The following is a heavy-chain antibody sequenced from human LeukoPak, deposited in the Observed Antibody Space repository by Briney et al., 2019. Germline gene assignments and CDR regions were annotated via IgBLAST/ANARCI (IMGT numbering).Heavy chain of an antibody. CDR1: GFTFSSYA. D-gene: IGHD1-1*01. Sequence: PGGSLRLSCAASGFTFSSYAMSWVRQAPGKGLEWVSVISGSGGSTYYADSVKGRFTISRDNSKNTLYLQMNSLRAEDTAVYYCAKRDDSFPLFDYWGQGTLVTVSS. J-gene: IGHJ4*02. V-gene: IGHV3-23*01. CDR2: ISGSGGST. CDR3: AKRDDSFPLFDY.